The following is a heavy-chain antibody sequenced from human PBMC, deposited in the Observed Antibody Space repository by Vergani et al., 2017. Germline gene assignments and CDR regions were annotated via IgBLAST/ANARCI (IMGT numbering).Heavy chain of an antibody. CDR2: INPSGGST. CDR3: ARTYYYGSGRNWFDP. V-gene: IGHV1-46*03. CDR1: GYTFTYRY. J-gene: IGHJ5*02. D-gene: IGHD3-10*01. Sequence: QMQLVQSGAEVKKTGSSVKVSCKASGYTFTYRYLHWVRQAPGQGLEWMGIINPSGGSTSYAQKFQGRVTMTRDTSTSTVYMELSSLRSEDTAVYYCARTYYYGSGRNWFDPWGQGTLVTVSS.